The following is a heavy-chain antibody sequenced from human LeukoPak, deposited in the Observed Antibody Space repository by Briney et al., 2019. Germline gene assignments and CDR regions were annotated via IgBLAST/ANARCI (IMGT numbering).Heavy chain of an antibody. CDR2: IYYSGGT. J-gene: IGHJ4*02. CDR1: GGSISSGGYY. CDR3: ARTGATYAGEFDY. V-gene: IGHV4-31*03. D-gene: IGHD1-26*01. Sequence: SQTLSLTCTVSGGSISSGGYYWSWIRQHPGKGLEWIGYIYYSGGTYYNPSLKSRVTISVDTSKNQFSLKLSSATAADTAVYYCARTGATYAGEFDYWGQGTLVTVSS.